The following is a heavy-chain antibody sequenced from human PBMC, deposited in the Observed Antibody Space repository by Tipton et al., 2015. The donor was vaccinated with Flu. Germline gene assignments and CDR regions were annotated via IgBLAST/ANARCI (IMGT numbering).Heavy chain of an antibody. CDR1: SYTFTSYG. D-gene: IGHD1-1*01. CDR2: ISAYNGNT. V-gene: IGHV1-18*01. Sequence: QLVQSGAEVKKPGASVKVSCKASSYTFTSYGISWVRQAPGQGLEWMGWISAYNGNTNYAQKLQGRVTMTTDTSTSTAYMELRSLRSDDTAVYYCARGGSKWSWNDGLRERTYNWFDPWGQGSLVTVSS. J-gene: IGHJ5*02. CDR3: ARGGSKWSWNDGLRERTYNWFDP.